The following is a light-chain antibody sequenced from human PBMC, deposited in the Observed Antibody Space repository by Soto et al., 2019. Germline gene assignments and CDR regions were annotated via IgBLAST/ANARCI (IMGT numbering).Light chain of an antibody. Sequence: EIVLTQSPDTLSLSPGERATLSCRASQSVSSNLAWYQQKPGQAPRLLIYGASTRATGIPARFSGSGSGTEFTLTISSMQSEDFAVYYCQQYNNWPPSTFGQGTKVDI. CDR3: QQYNNWPPST. V-gene: IGKV3-15*01. J-gene: IGKJ1*01. CDR1: QSVSSN. CDR2: GAS.